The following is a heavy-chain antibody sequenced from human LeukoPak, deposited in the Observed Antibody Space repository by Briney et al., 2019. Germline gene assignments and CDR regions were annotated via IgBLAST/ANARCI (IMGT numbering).Heavy chain of an antibody. CDR3: AREGRDGYKSVDY. D-gene: IGHD5-24*01. J-gene: IGHJ4*02. V-gene: IGHV3-21*01. CDR1: GFTFSSYA. Sequence: GGSLRLSCAASGFTFSSYAMSWVRQAPGKGLEWVSSISSSSSYIYYADSVKGRFTISRDNAKNSLYLQMNSLRAEDTAVYYCAREGRDGYKSVDYWGQGTLVTVSS. CDR2: ISSSSSYI.